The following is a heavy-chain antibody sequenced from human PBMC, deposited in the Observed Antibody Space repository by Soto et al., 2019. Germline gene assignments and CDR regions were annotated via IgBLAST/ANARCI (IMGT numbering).Heavy chain of an antibody. Sequence: EVQLVESGGGLVQPGRSLRLSCAASGFTFDDYAMHWVRQAPGKGLEWVSGISWNSGSIGYADSVKGRFTISRDNAKNSLYLQMNSLRAEDTALYYCGKDGSSSVESATFDYWGQGTLVTVSS. V-gene: IGHV3-9*01. CDR3: GKDGSSSVESATFDY. J-gene: IGHJ4*02. CDR1: GFTFDDYA. D-gene: IGHD6-6*01. CDR2: ISWNSGSI.